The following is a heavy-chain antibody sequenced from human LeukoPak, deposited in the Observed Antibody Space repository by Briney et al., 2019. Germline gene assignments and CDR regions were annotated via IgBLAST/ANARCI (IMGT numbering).Heavy chain of an antibody. J-gene: IGHJ5*02. CDR1: GYTFTSYY. CDR2: INPTGGGT. V-gene: IGHV1-46*01. CDR3: ARDNSVGDNAWWFDP. D-gene: IGHD1-26*01. Sequence: ASVKVSCKASGYTFTSYYMHWVRQAPGQGLEWMGLINPTGGGTGYAQKFQGRVTMTRDMSTSTDYMELSSLRSEDTAIYYCARDNSVGDNAWWFDPWGQGTLVTVSS.